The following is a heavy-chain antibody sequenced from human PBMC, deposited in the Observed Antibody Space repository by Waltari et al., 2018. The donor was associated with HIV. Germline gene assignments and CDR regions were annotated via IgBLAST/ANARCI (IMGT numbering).Heavy chain of an antibody. CDR2: IYYSGST. V-gene: IGHV4-39*01. Sequence: QLQLQESGPGLVKPSETLSLTCTVSGGSISSSSYYWGWIRQPPGKGLAWIGSIYYSGSTYYNPSLKSRVTISVDTSKNQFSLKLSSVTAADTAVYYCARHGWLHHPLDYWGQGTLVTVSS. J-gene: IGHJ4*02. CDR3: ARHGWLHHPLDY. CDR1: GGSISSSSYY. D-gene: IGHD5-12*01.